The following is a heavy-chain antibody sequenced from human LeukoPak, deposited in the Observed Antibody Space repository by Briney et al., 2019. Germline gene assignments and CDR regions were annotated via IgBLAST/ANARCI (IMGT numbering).Heavy chain of an antibody. CDR2: ISGSGGST. CDR3: ARHYDILTGYIDY. D-gene: IGHD3-9*01. V-gene: IGHV3-23*01. J-gene: IGHJ4*02. Sequence: GGSLRLSCAASGFTFSSYAMSWVRQAPGKGLEWVSAISGSGGSTYYADSVKGRFTISRDNSKNTLYLQMNSLRAEDTAVYYCARHYDILTGYIDYWGQGTLVIVSS. CDR1: GFTFSSYA.